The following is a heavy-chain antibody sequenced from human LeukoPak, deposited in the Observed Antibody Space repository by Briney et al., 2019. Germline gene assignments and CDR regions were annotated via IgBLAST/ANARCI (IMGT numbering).Heavy chain of an antibody. CDR3: ARFHGSNSEGKLDY. J-gene: IGHJ4*02. D-gene: IGHD4-23*01. V-gene: IGHV3-33*01. Sequence: GGSLRLSCAASGFXLRSHGMHWVRQAPGKGLEWVSLIWYDGSDKYYADSVKGRFTISRDNSKNTLYLQMNSLRDEDTAIYYCARFHGSNSEGKLDYWGQGTLVTVSS. CDR1: GFXLRSHG. CDR2: IWYDGSDK.